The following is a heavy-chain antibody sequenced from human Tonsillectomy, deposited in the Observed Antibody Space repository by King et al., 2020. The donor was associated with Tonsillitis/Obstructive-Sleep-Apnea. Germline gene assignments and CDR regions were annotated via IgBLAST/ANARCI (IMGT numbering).Heavy chain of an antibody. D-gene: IGHD3-3*01. CDR1: GGSFSGYY. J-gene: IGHJ4*02. CDR2: INHSGST. CDR3: ASQRDYDFWSGYSN. Sequence: VQLQQWGAGLLKPSETLSLTCAVYGGSFSGYYWSWIRQPPGKGLEWIGEINHSGSTNYNPSLKSRVTISVNTSKYQFSLKLSSVTAADTAVYYCASQRDYDFWSGYSNWGQGTLVTVSS. V-gene: IGHV4-34*01.